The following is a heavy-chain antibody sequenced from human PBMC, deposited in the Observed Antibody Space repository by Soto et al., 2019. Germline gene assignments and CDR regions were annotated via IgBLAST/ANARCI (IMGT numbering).Heavy chain of an antibody. J-gene: IGHJ4*02. Sequence: PSETLSLTCAVSGGSISSSNWWSWVRQPPGKGLEWIGEIYHSGSTNYNPSLKSRVTISVDKSKNQFSLKLSSVTAADTAVYYCARQPSTNSRSWLFDYWGQGTLVTVSS. V-gene: IGHV4-4*02. CDR2: IYHSGST. CDR1: GGSISSSNW. D-gene: IGHD6-13*01. CDR3: ARQPSTNSRSWLFDY.